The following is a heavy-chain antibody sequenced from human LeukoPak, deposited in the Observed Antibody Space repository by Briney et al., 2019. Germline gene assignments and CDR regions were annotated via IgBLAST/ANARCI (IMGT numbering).Heavy chain of an antibody. CDR3: ARAGFMAPGAV. CDR2: IWYDGSNK. J-gene: IGHJ6*02. V-gene: IGHV3-33*01. Sequence: PGRSLRLSCAASGFTFSSYGMHWVRQAPGKGLEWVAVIWYDGSNKYYADSVKGRFTISRDNSKNTLYLQMNSLRAEDTAVYYCARAGFMAPGAVWGQGTTVTVSS. CDR1: GFTFSSYG. D-gene: IGHD3-9*01.